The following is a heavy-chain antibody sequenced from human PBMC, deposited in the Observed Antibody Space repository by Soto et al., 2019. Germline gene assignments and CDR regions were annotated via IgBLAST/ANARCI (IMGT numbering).Heavy chain of an antibody. CDR2: INPSGGST. CDR3: ARSNDYSNYVCDS. D-gene: IGHD4-4*01. Sequence: QVQLVQSGAEVKKPGASVKVSCKASGYTFITYYMHWVRQAPGQGLEWVGIINPSGGSTSYAQKFQGRVSMTRDTTTSTVYMELSSLRSEDTAVYYCARSNDYSNYVCDSWGQGTLVTVSS. V-gene: IGHV1-46*01. CDR1: GYTFITYY. J-gene: IGHJ4*02.